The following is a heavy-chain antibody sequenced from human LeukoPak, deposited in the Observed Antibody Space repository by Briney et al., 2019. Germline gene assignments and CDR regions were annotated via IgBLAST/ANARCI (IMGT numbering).Heavy chain of an antibody. J-gene: IGHJ3*02. V-gene: IGHV3-53*01. Sequence: GGSLRLSCAASGFTVSDNYMTWVRQAPGKGLEWDSSIYNTGATHYAESVKGRFTISRDNSKNTLFLQMNSLRAEDMAVYYCARIEWERLGRAFDIWGQGTMVTVSS. CDR1: GFTVSDNY. D-gene: IGHD1-26*01. CDR2: IYNTGAT. CDR3: ARIEWERLGRAFDI.